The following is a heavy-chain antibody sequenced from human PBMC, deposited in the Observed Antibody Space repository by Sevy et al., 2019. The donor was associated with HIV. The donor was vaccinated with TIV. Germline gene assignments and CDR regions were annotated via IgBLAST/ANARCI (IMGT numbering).Heavy chain of an antibody. CDR1: GFTFSNYG. CDR2: IWNDGSNK. V-gene: IGHV3-33*01. Sequence: GGSLRLSCAASGFTFSNYGMHWVRQAPGKGLEWVAVIWNDGSNKYYADSVKGRFTISRDHSKNTLYPQMNSLRVEDTAVYFCARGGDFNDRSAKRDFDYWGQGTLVTVSS. J-gene: IGHJ4*02. CDR3: ARGGDFNDRSAKRDFDY. D-gene: IGHD3-22*01.